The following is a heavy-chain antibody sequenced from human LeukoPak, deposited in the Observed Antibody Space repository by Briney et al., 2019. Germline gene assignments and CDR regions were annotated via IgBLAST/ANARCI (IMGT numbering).Heavy chain of an antibody. Sequence: PGGSLRLSCAASGFIFSSYSMNWVRQAPGKGLEWVSSISSSSYIYYADSVKGRFTISRDNAKNSLYLQMNSLRAEDTAVYYCARGSYCSGGSCYSPNYWGQGTLVTVSS. CDR2: ISSSSYI. J-gene: IGHJ4*02. CDR1: GFIFSSYS. V-gene: IGHV3-21*01. CDR3: ARGSYCSGGSCYSPNY. D-gene: IGHD2-15*01.